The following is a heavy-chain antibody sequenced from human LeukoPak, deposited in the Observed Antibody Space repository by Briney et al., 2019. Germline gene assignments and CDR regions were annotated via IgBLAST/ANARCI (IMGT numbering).Heavy chain of an antibody. CDR3: ARSGGYYYGPEGMDV. D-gene: IGHD3-10*01. J-gene: IGHJ6*02. Sequence: GGSLRLSCAASGFTFSSHWMSWVRQAPGKGLEWVASIDQGGSEKYSVESVKGRFTISRDNPKNSLFLQMNSLRAEDTAVYYCARSGGYYYGPEGMDVWGQGTTVTVSS. V-gene: IGHV3-7*01. CDR2: IDQGGSEK. CDR1: GFTFSSHW.